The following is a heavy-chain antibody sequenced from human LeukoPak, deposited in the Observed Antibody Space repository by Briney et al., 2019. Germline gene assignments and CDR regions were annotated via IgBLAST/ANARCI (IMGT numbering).Heavy chain of an antibody. CDR3: ARQSRGAAAACDY. J-gene: IGHJ4*02. Sequence: SETLSLTCTVSGGSINNYYGTWIRQPPGKGLEWLGYMYYTGSTNYNPSLKSRVTISLDTSKNQFSLKLTSVTAGDTAMYYCARQSRGAAAACDYGGEGTLVTVSS. D-gene: IGHD6-13*01. CDR1: GGSINNYY. V-gene: IGHV4-59*01. CDR2: MYYTGST.